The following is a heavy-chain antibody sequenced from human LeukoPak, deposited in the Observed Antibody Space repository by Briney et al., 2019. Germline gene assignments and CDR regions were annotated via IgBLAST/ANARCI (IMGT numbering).Heavy chain of an antibody. V-gene: IGHV3-33*01. CDR1: GFTFSSYG. CDR2: IWYDGSNK. D-gene: IGHD1-26*01. CDR3: ARGRGSSDY. Sequence: PGGSLRLSCAASGFTFSSYGMHWVRQAPAKGLAWVAVIWYDGSNKYYADSVKGRFTISRDNSKNTLYLQMNSLRAEDTAVYYCARGRGSSDYWGQGTLVTVSS. J-gene: IGHJ4*02.